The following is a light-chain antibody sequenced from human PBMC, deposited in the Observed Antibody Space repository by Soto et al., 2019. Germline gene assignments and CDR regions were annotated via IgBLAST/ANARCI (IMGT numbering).Light chain of an antibody. CDR2: EVS. J-gene: IGLJ2*01. CDR1: SSNIGGEA. V-gene: IGLV2-14*01. Sequence: QTVVAQPPSASGTPGQRVTISCSGGSSNIGGEAVSWYQQFPGTAPKLIIYEVSNRPSGVSNRFSGSKSGNTASLTISGLQAEDEADYYCSSYTSIVTLVFGGGTKVTVL. CDR3: SSYTSIVTLV.